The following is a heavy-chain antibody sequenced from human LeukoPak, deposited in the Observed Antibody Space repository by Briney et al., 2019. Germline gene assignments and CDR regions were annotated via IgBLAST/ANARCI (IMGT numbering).Heavy chain of an antibody. D-gene: IGHD2-2*01. CDR1: GFTVSFYA. Sequence: GGSLRLSCAASGFTVSFYAMSWVRRAPGKGLEWVSVIAGGGSSTYYADSVKGRFTISRDNSKNTLYLQMNSLRGEDTAVYYCVKDPDPRYCSSTSCSPIWGQGTMVTVSS. CDR2: IAGGGSST. CDR3: VKDPDPRYCSSTSCSPI. J-gene: IGHJ3*02. V-gene: IGHV3-23*01.